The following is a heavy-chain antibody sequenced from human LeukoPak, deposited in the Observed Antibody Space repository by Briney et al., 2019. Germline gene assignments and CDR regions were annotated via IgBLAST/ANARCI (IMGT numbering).Heavy chain of an antibody. D-gene: IGHD6-13*01. CDR3: AKAAGKVY. CDR2: ISWNSGSI. Sequence: GRSLRLSCAASGFTFDDYAMHWVRQAPGKGLEWVSGISWNSGSIGYADSVKGRFTISRDNAKNSLYLQMNSLRAEDTALYYCAKAAGKVYWGQGTLVTVSS. J-gene: IGHJ4*02. CDR1: GFTFDDYA. V-gene: IGHV3-9*01.